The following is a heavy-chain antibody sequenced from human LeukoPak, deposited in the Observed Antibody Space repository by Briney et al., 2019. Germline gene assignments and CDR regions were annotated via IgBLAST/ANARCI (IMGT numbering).Heavy chain of an antibody. CDR2: INAGNGNT. Sequence: ASVKVSCKASGYTFTSYAMHWVRQAPGQRLEWMGWINAGNGNTKYSQKFQGRVTMSTDTSTNTASMELKSLRSDDTAVYFCARVGAAGEFPDAFDIWGQGTLVTVSS. CDR3: ARVGAAGEFPDAFDI. CDR1: GYTFTSYA. V-gene: IGHV1-3*01. J-gene: IGHJ3*02. D-gene: IGHD3-16*01.